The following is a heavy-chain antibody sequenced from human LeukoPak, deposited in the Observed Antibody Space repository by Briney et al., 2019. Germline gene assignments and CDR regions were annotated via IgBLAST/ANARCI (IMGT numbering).Heavy chain of an antibody. CDR1: GYTFTSYY. J-gene: IGHJ6*02. CDR3: ARDNLVVAATLHYYYGMDV. CDR2: INPSGGST. D-gene: IGHD2-15*01. Sequence: ASVKVSCKASGYTFTSYYMHWVRQAPGQGLEWMGIINPSGGSTSYAQKFQGRVTMTRDTSTSTVYMELSSLRSEDTAVSYCARDNLVVAATLHYYYGMDVWGQGTTVTVSS. V-gene: IGHV1-46*01.